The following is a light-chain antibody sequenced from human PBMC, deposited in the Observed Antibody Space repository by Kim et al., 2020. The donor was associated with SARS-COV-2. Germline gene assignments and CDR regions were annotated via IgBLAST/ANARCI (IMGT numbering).Light chain of an antibody. CDR1: QTVGSW. J-gene: IGKJ1*01. V-gene: IGKV1D-12*01. CDR2: STS. CDR3: QQSYNFPRT. Sequence: ASGGDTITITCRATQTVGSWLAWYQQKPGTAPRLLIYSTSSLQSGAPSRFSGSGSGTVYTLTITSLQPEDFATYYCQQSYNFPRTFGQGTKVDIK.